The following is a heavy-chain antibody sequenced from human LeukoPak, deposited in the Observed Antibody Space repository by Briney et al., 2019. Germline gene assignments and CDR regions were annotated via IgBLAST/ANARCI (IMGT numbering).Heavy chain of an antibody. CDR2: IYNSGST. Sequence: SETLSLTCTVSGGSVGSSSYYWGWIRQPPGKGLEWVGCIYNSGSTYYDPSLKSRVTISVDTSKNQVSLKVNSVTAADTAVYYCARRGSSGRSFDYWGQGTLVTVSS. J-gene: IGHJ4*02. CDR1: GGSVGSSSYY. D-gene: IGHD6-25*01. CDR3: ARRGSSGRSFDY. V-gene: IGHV4-39*01.